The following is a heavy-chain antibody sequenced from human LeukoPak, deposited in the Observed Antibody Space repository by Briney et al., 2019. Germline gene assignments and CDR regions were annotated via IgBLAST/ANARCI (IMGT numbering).Heavy chain of an antibody. CDR3: ARSSTMIRERGRNWLDP. Sequence: GGSLRLSCEAFGFAFSDYTIHWVRQAPGKGQEWLTLISFDGKKSYFAASVKGRCSVSRDNSRNTVFLQMDSLTADDTAVYFCARSSTMIRERGRNWLDPWGQGTLVTVSS. CDR1: GFAFSDYT. D-gene: IGHD3-10*01. V-gene: IGHV3-30*04. J-gene: IGHJ5*02. CDR2: ISFDGKKS.